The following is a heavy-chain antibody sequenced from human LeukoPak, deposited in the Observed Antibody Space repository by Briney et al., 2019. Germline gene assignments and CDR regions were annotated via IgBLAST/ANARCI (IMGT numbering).Heavy chain of an antibody. CDR3: ARHPAGLYSSSWYKGVGFDP. Sequence: SETLSLTCAVYGGSFSGYYWSWLRQPPGKGLEWIGEINHSGSTNYNPSLTSRVTISVDTSKNQFSLKLSSVTAADTAVYYCARHPAGLYSSSWYKGVGFDPWGQGTLVTVSS. D-gene: IGHD6-13*01. CDR2: INHSGST. CDR1: GGSFSGYY. V-gene: IGHV4-34*01. J-gene: IGHJ5*02.